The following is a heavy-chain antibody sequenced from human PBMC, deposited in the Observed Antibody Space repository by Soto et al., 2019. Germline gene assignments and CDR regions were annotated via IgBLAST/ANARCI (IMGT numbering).Heavy chain of an antibody. CDR3: ARDMAYGDFLPALF. J-gene: IGHJ4*02. D-gene: IGHD4-17*01. Sequence: QWQLVQSGAEVKKPGASGKVSCKASGYTFTGYYIHWVRQAPGQGIEWMGWINPKSGVTNYAQKFQGRVTMITDTSISTVYMELSRLRSDDTAVYYCARDMAYGDFLPALFWGQGTLVTVSS. CDR1: GYTFTGYY. CDR2: INPKSGVT. V-gene: IGHV1-2*02.